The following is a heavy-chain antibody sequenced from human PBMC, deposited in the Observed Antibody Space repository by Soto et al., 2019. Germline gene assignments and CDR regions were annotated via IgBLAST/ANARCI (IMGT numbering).Heavy chain of an antibody. CDR3: ARDSTVVTPTPDVSDAFDI. CDR1: GYTFTGYY. J-gene: IGHJ3*02. CDR2: INPNSGGT. D-gene: IGHD2-21*02. Sequence: GASVKVSCKASGYTFTGYYMHWVRQAPGQGLEWMGWINPNSGGTNYAQKFQGRVTITADKSTSTAYMELSSLRSEDTAVYYCARDSTVVTPTPDVSDAFDIWGQGTMVTVSS. V-gene: IGHV1-2*02.